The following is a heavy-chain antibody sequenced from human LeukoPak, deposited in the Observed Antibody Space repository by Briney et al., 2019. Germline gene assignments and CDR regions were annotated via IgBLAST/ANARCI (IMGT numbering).Heavy chain of an antibody. CDR3: ARSQTKKLVYFDY. Sequence: PGGSLRLSCAASGFAFSSYAMHWVRQAPGKGLEYVSAISSNGGSIYYANSVKGRFTISRDNSKNTLYLQMGSLRAEDMAVYYCARSQTKKLVYFDYWGQGTLVTVSS. V-gene: IGHV3-64*01. CDR1: GFAFSSYA. CDR2: ISSNGGSI. J-gene: IGHJ4*02. D-gene: IGHD1/OR15-1a*01.